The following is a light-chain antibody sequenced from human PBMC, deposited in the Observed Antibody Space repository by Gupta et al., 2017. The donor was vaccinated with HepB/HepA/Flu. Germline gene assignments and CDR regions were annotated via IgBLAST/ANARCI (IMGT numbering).Light chain of an antibody. J-gene: IGKJ4*01. CDR3: QQYATWVT. V-gene: IGKV3-15*01. CDR2: DAS. CDR1: QSISNK. Sequence: EIVMTQSPATLSVSPGERATLSCRTTQSISNKLAWYQQRPGQVPRLLIYDASTRATGVPPRFTGSGSGTDFTLTIDYLRSDDFAVYFCQQYATWVTFGEGIKVEV.